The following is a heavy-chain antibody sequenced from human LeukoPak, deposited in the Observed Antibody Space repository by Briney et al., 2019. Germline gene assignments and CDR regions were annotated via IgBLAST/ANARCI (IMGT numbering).Heavy chain of an antibody. V-gene: IGHV3-21*01. Sequence: GGSLRLSCAASGFTFSSYSMNWVRQAPGKGLEWVSSISSSSSYIYYADSVKGRFTISRDNAKNSLYLQMNSLRAEDTAVYYCARDLVVPAANYYYYMDVWGKGTTVTVSS. CDR3: ARDLVVPAANYYYYMDV. CDR1: GFTFSSYS. D-gene: IGHD2-2*01. CDR2: ISSSSSYI. J-gene: IGHJ6*03.